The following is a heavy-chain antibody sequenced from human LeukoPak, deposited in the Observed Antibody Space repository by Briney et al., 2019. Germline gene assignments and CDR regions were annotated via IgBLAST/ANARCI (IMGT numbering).Heavy chain of an antibody. J-gene: IGHJ4*02. Sequence: GGSLRLSCAASGFTFSSYGMHWVRQAPGKGLEWVAVIWYDGSNKYYADSVKGRFTISRDNSKNTLYLQMNSLRAEDTAVYYCAKDYYGSGSYYNPPDYWGQGTLVTVSS. CDR2: IWYDGSNK. CDR3: AKDYYGSGSYYNPPDY. V-gene: IGHV3-33*06. D-gene: IGHD3-10*01. CDR1: GFTFSSYG.